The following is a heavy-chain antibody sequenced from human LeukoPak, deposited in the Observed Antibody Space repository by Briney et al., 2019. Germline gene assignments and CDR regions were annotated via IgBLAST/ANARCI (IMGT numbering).Heavy chain of an antibody. CDR1: GFTFSSYG. D-gene: IGHD3-16*01. CDR2: IRYDGSNT. J-gene: IGHJ4*02. Sequence: GGSLRLSCAASGFTFSSYGMHWVRQAPGKGLEWVAFIRYDGSNTYYTDSVKGRFTISRDNSNNTLYLQINSVRAEDTAVYYCAKELIMRFDFWGQGTLVTVSS. CDR3: AKELIMRFDF. V-gene: IGHV3-30*02.